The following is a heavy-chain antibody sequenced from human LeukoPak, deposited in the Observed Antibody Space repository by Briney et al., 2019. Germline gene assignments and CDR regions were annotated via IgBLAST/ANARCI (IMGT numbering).Heavy chain of an antibody. CDR3: ARGSCSGGICYSGDY. CDR2: SRNRAHSYTT. Sequence: GGSLRLSCSVSGFTFSDHYMDWVRQAPGKGLDWVGRSRNRAHSYTTEYAASVKGRFTISRDGSKSSVYLQMNSLKTEDTAVYYCARGSCSGGICYSGDYWGQGTLVTVSS. V-gene: IGHV3-72*01. D-gene: IGHD2-15*01. J-gene: IGHJ4*02. CDR1: GFTFSDHY.